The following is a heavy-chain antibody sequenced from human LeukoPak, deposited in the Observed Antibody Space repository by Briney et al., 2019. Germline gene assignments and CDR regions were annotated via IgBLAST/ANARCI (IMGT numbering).Heavy chain of an antibody. CDR2: ISYDGSNK. CDR3: ARDLHSSGWRTLYYFDY. D-gene: IGHD6-19*01. J-gene: IGHJ4*02. Sequence: PGRSLRLSCAASGFTFSSYAMHWVRQAPGKGLERVAVISYDGSNKYYADSVKGRFTISRDNSKNTLYLQMNSLRAEDTAVYYCARDLHSSGWRTLYYFDYWGQGTLVTVSS. V-gene: IGHV3-30*04. CDR1: GFTFSSYA.